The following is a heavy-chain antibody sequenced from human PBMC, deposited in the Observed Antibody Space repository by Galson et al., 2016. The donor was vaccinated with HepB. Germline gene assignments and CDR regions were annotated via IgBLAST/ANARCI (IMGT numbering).Heavy chain of an antibody. CDR3: ARGRRRGYSVAVDY. CDR1: GYTFTGYY. J-gene: IGHJ4*02. CDR2: IYPSGGST. D-gene: IGHD5/OR15-5a*01. Sequence: SVKVSCKASGYTFTGYYLHWVRQAPGQGLEWMGVIYPSGGSTTSAQKFQGRVTMTRDTSTSKVYMALNSLRSEDTAVYYCARGRRRGYSVAVDYWGQGTLVSVSS. V-gene: IGHV1-46*01.